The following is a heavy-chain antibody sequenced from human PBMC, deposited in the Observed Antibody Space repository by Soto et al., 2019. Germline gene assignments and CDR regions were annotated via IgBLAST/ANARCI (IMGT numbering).Heavy chain of an antibody. J-gene: IGHJ4*02. CDR2: IYYSGTT. Sequence: QVQLQESGPGLVKPSDTLSLTCAVSGYSISSSNWWGWIRQPPGKGLEWIGYIYYSGTTYYNPSLKSRVTLSVDTSKNHFSLKLTSVTAVDTAVYYCARREIQGPIDSWGQGTLVTVSS. D-gene: IGHD1-26*01. CDR1: GYSISSSNW. CDR3: ARREIQGPIDS. V-gene: IGHV4-28*01.